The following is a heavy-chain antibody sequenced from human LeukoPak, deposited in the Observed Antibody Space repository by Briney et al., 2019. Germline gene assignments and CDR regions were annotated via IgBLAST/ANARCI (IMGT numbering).Heavy chain of an antibody. CDR1: GGTFSSYA. D-gene: IGHD6-6*01. CDR3: ARGIAARPGWFDP. CDR2: IIPIFGTA. J-gene: IGHJ5*02. Sequence: SVKVSCKASGGTFSSYAISWVRQAPGQGLEWMGGIIPIFGTANYAQKFQGRVTITADESTSTAYMELSSLRSEDTAVYYCARGIAARPGWFDPWGQGTLVTVSS. V-gene: IGHV1-69*01.